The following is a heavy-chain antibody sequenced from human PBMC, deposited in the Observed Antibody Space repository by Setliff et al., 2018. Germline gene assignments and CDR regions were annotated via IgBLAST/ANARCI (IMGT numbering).Heavy chain of an antibody. J-gene: IGHJ4*02. CDR2: IYTSGGT. V-gene: IGHV4-4*08. CDR3: ARYRNYFDSSGQTQYYFDY. CDR1: GDSMNDNH. Sequence: NPSETLSLTCTVSGDSMNDNHWTWMRQPPGKGLEWIGYIYTSGGTNYNPSLKSRVTISVDMTENQFSLNLNSVTAADTAVYYCARYRNYFDSSGQTQYYFDYWGQGTLVTVSS. D-gene: IGHD3-22*01.